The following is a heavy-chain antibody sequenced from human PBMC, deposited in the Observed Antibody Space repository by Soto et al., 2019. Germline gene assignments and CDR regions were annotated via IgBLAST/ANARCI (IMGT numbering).Heavy chain of an antibody. CDR1: GGTFSSYA. CDR2: IIPIFGTA. CDR3: ARVWNYYDSSGNYFDY. D-gene: IGHD3-22*01. V-gene: IGHV1-69*13. J-gene: IGHJ4*02. Sequence: ASVKVSCKASGGTFSSYAISWVRQAPGQGLEWMGGIIPIFGTANYAQKFQGRVTITADESTSTAYMELSSLRSEDTAVYYCARVWNYYDSSGNYFDYWGQGTLVTVSS.